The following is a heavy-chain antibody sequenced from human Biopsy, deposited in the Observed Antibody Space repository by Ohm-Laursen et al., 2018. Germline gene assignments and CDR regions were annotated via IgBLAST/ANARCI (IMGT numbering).Heavy chain of an antibody. J-gene: IGHJ6*02. Sequence: SETLSLTCAVYGESFNGYYWSWIRQTPGKGLEWIGEINHSGRTNYNLSLKSRVTISVDTSKNQFSLKVRSVTAADTAVYYCVRGVDYYDPYHYYALDVWGQGTTVTVSS. CDR1: GESFNGYY. CDR3: VRGVDYYDPYHYYALDV. V-gene: IGHV4-34*01. CDR2: INHSGRT. D-gene: IGHD3-22*01.